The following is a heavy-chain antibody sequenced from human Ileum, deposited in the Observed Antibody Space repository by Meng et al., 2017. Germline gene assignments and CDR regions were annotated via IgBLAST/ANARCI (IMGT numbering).Heavy chain of an antibody. V-gene: IGHV3-74*01. Sequence: GGSLRLSCEASGFTFSSYWMHWVRQSPGKGLVWVSRINTDGRSTSYADSVQGRFIITRDNAKNTLYLQMNSLRAEDTAVYYCAELSSSTFVMWGQGTTVTVSS. CDR2: INTDGRST. CDR1: GFTFSSYW. D-gene: IGHD2-2*01. J-gene: IGHJ3*02. CDR3: AELSSSTFVM.